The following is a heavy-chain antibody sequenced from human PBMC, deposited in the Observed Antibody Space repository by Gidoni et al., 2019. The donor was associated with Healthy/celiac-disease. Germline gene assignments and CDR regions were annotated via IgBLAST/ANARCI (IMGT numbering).Heavy chain of an antibody. CDR3: ARHNPMVREKTNWFDP. CDR2: IYPGDSDT. Sequence: EVQLVQSGAEVKKPGEYLKISCKRSGYSFTRYGIGWLRLMPGKGLEWMGVIYPGDSDTSYSPSCQVQVTISADKSISTAYLQWSSLKASDNAMYYCARHNPMVREKTNWFDPWGQGTLVTVSS. CDR1: GYSFTRYG. D-gene: IGHD3-10*01. V-gene: IGHV5-51*01. J-gene: IGHJ5*02.